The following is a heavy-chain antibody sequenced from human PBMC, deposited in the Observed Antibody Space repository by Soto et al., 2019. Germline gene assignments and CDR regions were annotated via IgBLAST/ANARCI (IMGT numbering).Heavy chain of an antibody. D-gene: IGHD3-22*01. CDR2: IKRKTAGGTT. V-gene: IGHV3-15*07. J-gene: IGHJ4*02. Sequence: EVQLVESGGGLVKPGGSLRLSCAASGFTFSNAWMNWVRQAPGKGLECVGRIKRKTAGGTTDYAAPVKGRFTISRDDSKNTLYLQMNSLKTEDTAVYYCTTDFPEDYYYSRGPFDYWGQGPLVTVSS. CDR1: GFTFSNAW. CDR3: TTDFPEDYYYSRGPFDY.